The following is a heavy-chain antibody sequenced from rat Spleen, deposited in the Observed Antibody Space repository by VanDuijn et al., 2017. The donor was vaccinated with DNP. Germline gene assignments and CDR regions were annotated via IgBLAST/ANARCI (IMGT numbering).Heavy chain of an antibody. V-gene: IGHV5-22*01. CDR1: GFTFSDYY. Sequence: EVQLVQSGGGLVQPGRSLKLSCAASGFTFSDYYMAWVRQAPTKGLEWVAYISYDGGITYYRDSVKGRFTISRDNAKSTLSLQMISLRSEDMATYYCARHVLPLRVWDYWGQGVMVTVSS. CDR2: ISYDGGIT. J-gene: IGHJ2*01. CDR3: ARHVLPLRVWDY. D-gene: IGHD4-1*01.